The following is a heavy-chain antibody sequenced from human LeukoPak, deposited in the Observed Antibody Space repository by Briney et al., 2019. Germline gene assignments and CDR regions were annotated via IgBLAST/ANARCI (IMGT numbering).Heavy chain of an antibody. CDR1: GYPVNSFY. CDR2: IYPGGGSA. J-gene: IGHJ4*02. CDR3: ARSSGSFYYFDY. D-gene: IGHD6-19*01. Sequence: GASVKVSCKASGYPVNSFYTHWVRQAPGQGLEWVGIIYPGGGSASFTQKFQGRVTMTRDTSTSTFYMELSSLRSEDTAVYYCARSSGSFYYFDYWGQGTLVTVSS. V-gene: IGHV1-46*02.